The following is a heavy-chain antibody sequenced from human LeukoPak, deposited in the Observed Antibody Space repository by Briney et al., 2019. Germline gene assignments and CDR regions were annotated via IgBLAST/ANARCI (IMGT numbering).Heavy chain of an antibody. D-gene: IGHD6-13*01. J-gene: IGHJ4*02. Sequence: GGSLRLSCSASGFTFSSYGMHWVRQAPGKGLEWVAVISYDGSNKYYADSVKGRFTISRDNSKNTLYLQMNSLRAEDTAVYYCAKDLIAAAATGYYFDYWGQGTLVTVSS. CDR3: AKDLIAAAATGYYFDY. CDR1: GFTFSSYG. V-gene: IGHV3-30*18. CDR2: ISYDGSNK.